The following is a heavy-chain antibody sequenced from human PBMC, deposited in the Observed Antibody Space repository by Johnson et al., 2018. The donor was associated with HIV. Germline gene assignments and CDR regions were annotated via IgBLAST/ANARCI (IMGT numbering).Heavy chain of an antibody. D-gene: IGHD2-21*02. Sequence: QVQLVESGGGLVQPGGSLRLSCAASGFTFSNYVMNWVRQAPGKGLEWVAFIRYDGSNKYYADSVKGRFTISRDNSKNTLYLQMNSLRAEDTAVYYCAAGDSHGGAFDIWGQGTMVTVSS. CDR3: AAGDSHGGAFDI. V-gene: IGHV3-30*02. CDR1: GFTFSNYV. CDR2: IRYDGSNK. J-gene: IGHJ3*02.